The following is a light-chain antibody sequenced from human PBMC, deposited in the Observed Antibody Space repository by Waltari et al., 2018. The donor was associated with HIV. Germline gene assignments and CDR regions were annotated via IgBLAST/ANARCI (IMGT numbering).Light chain of an antibody. Sequence: QSMLTQPPSVSAAPGQKATISCSGTRYNIGNSFVSCYQQLPGTAPKLLIYDNKKRPSGVPDRFSGSKSGTSPTLDITGLQTGDEAEYFCGTYDSSLGAVIFGGGTKLTV. CDR3: GTYDSSLGAVI. J-gene: IGLJ2*01. CDR1: RYNIGNSF. CDR2: DNK. V-gene: IGLV1-51*01.